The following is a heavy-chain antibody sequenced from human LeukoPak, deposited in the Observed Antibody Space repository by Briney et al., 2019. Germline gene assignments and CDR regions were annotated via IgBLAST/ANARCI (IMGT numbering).Heavy chain of an antibody. CDR3: ARVGGRYSPLGY. D-gene: IGHD3-16*02. J-gene: IGHJ4*02. Sequence: RGSLRLSCAASGFTFSSYWMSWVRQAPGKGLEWVANIKQDGSEKYYVDSVKGRFTISRDNDKNSLFLQMTSLRAEDTAVYYCARVGGRYSPLGYWGQGTLVTVSS. V-gene: IGHV3-7*01. CDR1: GFTFSSYW. CDR2: IKQDGSEK.